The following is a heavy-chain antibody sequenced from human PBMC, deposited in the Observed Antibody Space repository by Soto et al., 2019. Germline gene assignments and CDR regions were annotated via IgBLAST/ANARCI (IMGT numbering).Heavy chain of an antibody. V-gene: IGHV4-59*01. J-gene: IGHJ6*02. CDR1: SGSFSGYY. Sequence: PSETLSLTCSIYSGSFSGYYWSWIRQPPGKGLEWIGYIYYSGSTNYNPSLKSRVTISVDTSKNQFSLKLSSVTAADTAVYYCARTQGMVRGVRPYYYYYYGMDVWGQGTTVTVSS. D-gene: IGHD3-10*01. CDR2: IYYSGST. CDR3: ARTQGMVRGVRPYYYYYYGMDV.